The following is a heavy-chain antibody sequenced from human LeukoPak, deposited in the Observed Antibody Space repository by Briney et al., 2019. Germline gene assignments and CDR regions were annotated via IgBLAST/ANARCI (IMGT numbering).Heavy chain of an antibody. D-gene: IGHD5-24*01. J-gene: IGHJ4*02. CDR2: INPNSGGT. Sequence: ASVKVSCKASGYTFTGYYMHWVRQAPGQGLEWMGWINPNSGGTNYAQKFQGRVTTTRDTSISTAYMELSRLRSDDTAVYYCSAIEMSTITDDYWGKGTLVTVSS. CDR1: GYTFTGYY. CDR3: SAIEMSTITDDY. V-gene: IGHV1-2*02.